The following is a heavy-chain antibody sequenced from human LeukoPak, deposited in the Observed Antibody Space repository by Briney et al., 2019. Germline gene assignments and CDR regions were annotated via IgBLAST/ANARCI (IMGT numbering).Heavy chain of an antibody. D-gene: IGHD3-9*01. V-gene: IGHV3-23*01. Sequence: GGSLRLSCAASGFTFSNYAMSWVRQAPGKGLEWVSGISGSGGNTYYADSVKGRFTISRDNSKNTLYLQMNSLRAEDTAVYYCAKLGDILTDYPYYFDYWGQGTLVTVSS. CDR2: ISGSGGNT. CDR1: GFTFSNYA. CDR3: AKLGDILTDYPYYFDY. J-gene: IGHJ4*02.